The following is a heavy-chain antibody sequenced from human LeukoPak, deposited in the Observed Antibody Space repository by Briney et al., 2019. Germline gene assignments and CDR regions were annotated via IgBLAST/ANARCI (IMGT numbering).Heavy chain of an antibody. D-gene: IGHD4-23*01. CDR2: ISAYNGNT. Sequence: ASVTVSCKASGYTFTSYGISWVRQAPGQGLEWMGWISAYNGNTNYAQKLQGRVTMTRDTSTSTVYMELSSLRSEDTAVYYCARAPPYGGNVYTDYWGQGTLVTVSS. CDR1: GYTFTSYG. CDR3: ARAPPYGGNVYTDY. V-gene: IGHV1-18*01. J-gene: IGHJ4*02.